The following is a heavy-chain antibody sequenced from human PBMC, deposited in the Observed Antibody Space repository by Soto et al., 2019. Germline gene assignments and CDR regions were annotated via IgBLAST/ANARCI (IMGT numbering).Heavy chain of an antibody. J-gene: IGHJ4*02. CDR3: ARVGSHQLPYYFDY. CDR2: IYHSGST. D-gene: IGHD2-2*01. CDR1: GASISSGGYS. V-gene: IGHV4-30-2*01. Sequence: SLSPTCAVSGASISSGGYSWSWIRQPPGKGLEWIGYIYHSGSTYYNPSLKSRVTISVDRSKNQFSLKLSSVTAADTDVYYCARVGSHQLPYYFDYWGQGTLVTVSS.